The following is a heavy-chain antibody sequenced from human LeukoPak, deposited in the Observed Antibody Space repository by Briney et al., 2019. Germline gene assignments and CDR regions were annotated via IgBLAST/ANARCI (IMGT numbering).Heavy chain of an antibody. D-gene: IGHD3-22*01. J-gene: IGHJ4*02. CDR1: GFTFSRFA. V-gene: IGHV3-30*04. Sequence: PGGSLRLSCAASGFTFSRFAMHWVRQSPGKGLEWVAVISYDGNNKYYVDSVQGRFTISRDNSKNTLYLQMNSLRPDDTAVYYCARDKDSSGYYYPIFEYWGQGTLVTVSS. CDR2: ISYDGNNK. CDR3: ARDKDSSGYYYPIFEY.